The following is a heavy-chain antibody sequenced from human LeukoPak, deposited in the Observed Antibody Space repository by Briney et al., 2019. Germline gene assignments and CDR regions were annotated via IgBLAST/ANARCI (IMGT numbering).Heavy chain of an antibody. CDR1: GFTFGDYA. CDR2: IRSKAYGGTT. Sequence: PGRSLRLSCTPSGFTFGDYAMSWFRRAPGEGLEWVGFIRSKAYGGTTEYAASVKGRFAISRDDSKSIAYLQMNSLKTEDTAVYYCTRDPAYYDFWSGHYYFDYWGQGTLVTVSS. CDR3: TRDPAYYDFWSGHYYFDY. V-gene: IGHV3-49*03. D-gene: IGHD3-3*01. J-gene: IGHJ4*02.